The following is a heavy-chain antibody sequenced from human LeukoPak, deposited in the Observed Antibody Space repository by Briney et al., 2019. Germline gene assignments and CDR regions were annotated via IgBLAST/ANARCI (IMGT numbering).Heavy chain of an antibody. Sequence: PGGSLRLSCAASGFTFSSYAMHWVRQAPGKGLEWVTIISYDGSNKYYADSVKGRFTISRDNSKNTLYLQMNSLRTEDTAVYYCARGDKQLVFNRNKGGFAPWGQGTLVTVSS. D-gene: IGHD6-13*01. CDR1: GFTFSSYA. CDR2: ISYDGSNK. CDR3: ARGDKQLVFNRNKGGFAP. J-gene: IGHJ5*02. V-gene: IGHV3-30*04.